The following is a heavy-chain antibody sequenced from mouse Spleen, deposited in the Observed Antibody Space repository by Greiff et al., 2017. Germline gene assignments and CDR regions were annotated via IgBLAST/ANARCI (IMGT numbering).Heavy chain of an antibody. CDR2: INPSSGYT. V-gene: IGHV1-4*01. Sequence: VKLVESGAELARPGASVKMSCKASGYTITSYTTHWVKQRPGQGLEWIGYINPSSGYTKYNQKFKDKATLTADKSSSTAYMQLSSLTSEDSAVYYCARMGGYFDYWGQGTTLTVSS. CDR1: GYTITSYT. J-gene: IGHJ2*01. CDR3: ARMGGYFDY. D-gene: IGHD4-1*01.